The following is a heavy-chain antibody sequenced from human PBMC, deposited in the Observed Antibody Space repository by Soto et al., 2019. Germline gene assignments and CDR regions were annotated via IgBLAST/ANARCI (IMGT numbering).Heavy chain of an antibody. V-gene: IGHV1-2*02. CDR3: ARAEWLFYGMDV. Sequence: VASVKVSCKACGDTFTGYYIHWVRQVPGQGLEWMGWINPNSGGTNYAQKFQGRVTMTRNTSISTAYMELSSLRSEDTAVYYCARAEWLFYGMDVWGQGTTVTVSS. J-gene: IGHJ6*02. D-gene: IGHD3-3*01. CDR1: GDTFTGYY. CDR2: INPNSGGT.